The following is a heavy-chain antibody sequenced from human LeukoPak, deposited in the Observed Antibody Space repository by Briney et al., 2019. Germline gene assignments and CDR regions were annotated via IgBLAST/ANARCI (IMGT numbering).Heavy chain of an antibody. V-gene: IGHV3-66*01. Sequence: GGSLRLSCAASGLTVSSNYMSWVRQAPGKGLEWLSVIYNGDMTYYADSVKGRFTISRDNSKNTLYLQMNNLRAEDTAVYYCARKAGASGFDYWGQGALVTVSS. CDR2: IYNGDMT. CDR3: ARKAGASGFDY. D-gene: IGHD3-10*01. CDR1: GLTVSSNY. J-gene: IGHJ4*02.